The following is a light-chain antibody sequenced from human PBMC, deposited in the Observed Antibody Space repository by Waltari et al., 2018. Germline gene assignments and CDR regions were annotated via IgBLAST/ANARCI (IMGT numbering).Light chain of an antibody. CDR3: QQSYRTPYT. CDR2: AAS. V-gene: IGKV1-39*01. CDR1: QTIISY. Sequence: DIQMTQSPSSLSASVGDTVTITCRASQTIISYLSWYQQRPGKAPKLLIYAASTLQSEVPSRFSGSGSGTDFTLTISSLQPEDFASYYCQQSYRTPYTFGGGTKVEIK. J-gene: IGKJ2*01.